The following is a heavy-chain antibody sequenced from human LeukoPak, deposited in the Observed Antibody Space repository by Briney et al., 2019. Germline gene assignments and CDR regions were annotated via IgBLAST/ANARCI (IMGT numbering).Heavy chain of an antibody. CDR1: GFTFDDYA. CDR3: AKAVWYYYDSSGYLSPTDY. CDR2: ISWNSGSI. D-gene: IGHD3-22*01. Sequence: GGSLRLSFAASGFTFDDYAMHWVRQAPGKGLEWVSGISWNSGSIGYADSVKGRFTISRDNAKNSLYLQMNSLRAEDTALYYCAKAVWYYYDSSGYLSPTDYWGQGTLVTVSS. V-gene: IGHV3-9*01. J-gene: IGHJ4*02.